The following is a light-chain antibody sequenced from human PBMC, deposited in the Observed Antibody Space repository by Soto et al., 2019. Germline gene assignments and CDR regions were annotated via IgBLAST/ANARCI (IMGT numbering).Light chain of an antibody. J-gene: IGKJ5*01. CDR3: QQANSFPIT. Sequence: DIQMTQSPSTLSGSVGDRVTITCRASQGITNRLAWYQQKPGKAPKLLIYEASSLQSGVPSRISGSGSGTDLTLTISSLQPEDFATYYCQQANSFPITFGQGTRLEIK. CDR2: EAS. V-gene: IGKV1-12*01. CDR1: QGITNR.